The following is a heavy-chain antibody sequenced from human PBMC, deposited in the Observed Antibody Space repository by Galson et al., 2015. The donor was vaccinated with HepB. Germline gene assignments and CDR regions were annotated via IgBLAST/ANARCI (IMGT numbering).Heavy chain of an antibody. Sequence: SVKVSCKASGYTFTSSDINWVRQATGQGLEWMGWMNPNNGDTGYAQKFQGRVTMTRDTSTSTAYMELSSLRSEDTAVYYCARGANLRVTMTNWGQGTLVTVSS. CDR1: GYTFTSSD. V-gene: IGHV1-8*01. CDR3: ARGANLRVTMTN. CDR2: MNPNNGDT. J-gene: IGHJ4*02. D-gene: IGHD3-22*01.